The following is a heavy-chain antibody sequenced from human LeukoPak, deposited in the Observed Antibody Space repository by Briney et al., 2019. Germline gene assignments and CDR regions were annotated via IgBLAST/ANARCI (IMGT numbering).Heavy chain of an antibody. CDR3: AKPSTVTTPQYYFDY. D-gene: IGHD4-11*01. CDR1: GFTFSSYA. J-gene: IGHJ4*02. CDR2: ISAGGST. Sequence: GGSLRLSCAASGFTFSSYAMSWVRQAPGKGLEWVSAISAGGSTYYADSVKGRFTISRDNSNNTLYLQINSLRAEDTAVYYCAKPSTVTTPQYYFDYWGQGTLVTVSS. V-gene: IGHV3-23*01.